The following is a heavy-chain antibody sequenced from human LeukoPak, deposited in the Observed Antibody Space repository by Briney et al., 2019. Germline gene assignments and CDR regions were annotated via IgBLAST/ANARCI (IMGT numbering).Heavy chain of an antibody. D-gene: IGHD1-26*01. J-gene: IGHJ4*02. Sequence: PGGSLRLSCAASGFTFSDYYMSWIRQAPGKGLEWVSYISSSGSTIYYADSVKGRFTISRDNAKNTLYLQMNNLRAEDTAVYYCARVIVGATHFDYWGQGTLVTVSS. CDR3: ARVIVGATHFDY. V-gene: IGHV3-11*04. CDR1: GFTFSDYY. CDR2: ISSSGSTI.